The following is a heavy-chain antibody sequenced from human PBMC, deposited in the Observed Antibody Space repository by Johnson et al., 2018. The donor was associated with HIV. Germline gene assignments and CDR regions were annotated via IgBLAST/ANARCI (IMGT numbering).Heavy chain of an antibody. CDR1: GFTFSSYA. CDR2: ISYDGSNK. V-gene: IGHV3-30*04. J-gene: IGHJ3*02. CDR3: ARELPSYDILTGPGAFDI. Sequence: QVQLVESGGGVVRPGGSLRLSCAASGFTFSSYAMHWVRQAPGKGLEWVAVISYDGSNKYYADSVKGRFTISRDNSKNTLYLQMNSLRADDTAVYYCARELPSYDILTGPGAFDIWGQGTMVTVS. D-gene: IGHD3-9*01.